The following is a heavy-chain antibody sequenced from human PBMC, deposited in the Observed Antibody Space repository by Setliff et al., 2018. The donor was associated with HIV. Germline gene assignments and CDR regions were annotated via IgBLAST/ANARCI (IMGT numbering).Heavy chain of an antibody. V-gene: IGHV1-24*01. CDR1: GYTLKELS. Sequence: ASVKVSCKVSGYTLKELSMHWVRQAPGKGLEWMGGFDPEDGEAIYAQKFQGRVTMTEDTSTDTGYMELSSLTSDDTAVCFCATGAWDHWGQGTLVTVSS. CDR2: FDPEDGEA. J-gene: IGHJ4*02. CDR3: ATGAWDH.